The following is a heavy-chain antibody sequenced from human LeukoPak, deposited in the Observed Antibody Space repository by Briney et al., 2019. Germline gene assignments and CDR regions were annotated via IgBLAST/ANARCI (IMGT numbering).Heavy chain of an antibody. CDR1: GGSFSGYY. Sequence: SETLSLTCAVYGGSFSGYYWSWIRQPPGKGLEWIGEINHSGSTNYNPSLKSRVTISVDTSKNQFSLKLRSVTAADTAVYYYAREARFALPVVGSGDYWGQGTLVTVSS. V-gene: IGHV4-34*01. J-gene: IGHJ4*02. D-gene: IGHD6-19*01. CDR2: INHSGST. CDR3: AREARFALPVVGSGDY.